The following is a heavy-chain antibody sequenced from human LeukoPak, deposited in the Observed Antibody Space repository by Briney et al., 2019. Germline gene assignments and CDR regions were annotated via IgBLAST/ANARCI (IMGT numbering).Heavy chain of an antibody. CDR1: GYTFTSYD. Sequence: ASVKVSCKASGYTFTSYDINWVRQATGQGLEWMGWMNPNSGNTGYAQKFQGRVTMTRNTSISTAYMELSSLRSEDTAVYYCARPRVLGGDGYNSTSYNWFDPWGQGTLVTVSS. V-gene: IGHV1-8*01. D-gene: IGHD5-24*01. CDR3: ARPRVLGGDGYNSTSYNWFDP. CDR2: MNPNSGNT. J-gene: IGHJ5*02.